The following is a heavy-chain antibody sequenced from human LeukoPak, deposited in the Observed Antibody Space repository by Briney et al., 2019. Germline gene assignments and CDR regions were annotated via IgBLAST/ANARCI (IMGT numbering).Heavy chain of an antibody. D-gene: IGHD6-13*01. CDR3: ARDQGSLTRSWYTGY. V-gene: IGHV1-2*06. Sequence: GASVKVSCKASGYTFTGYHIHWVRQAPGQGLEWMGRINPYSGDTNFAQKFQCRVTMTRDTSITTAYMDLSSLTPDDTAVYFCARDQGSLTRSWYTGYWGQGTQVTVSS. J-gene: IGHJ4*02. CDR2: INPYSGDT. CDR1: GYTFTGYH.